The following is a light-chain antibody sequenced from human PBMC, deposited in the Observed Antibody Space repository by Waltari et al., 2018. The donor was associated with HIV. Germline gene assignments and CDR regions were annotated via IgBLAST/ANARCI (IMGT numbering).Light chain of an antibody. J-gene: IGLJ2*01. CDR1: KLGDKY. V-gene: IGLV3-1*01. CDR3: QAWDSSTVV. CDR2: QDT. Sequence: SYELTQPPSVSVSPGQTASITSSGDKLGDKYACWYQQKPGQSPVLVFYQDTKRPSGIPGRFSGSNSGNTATLTISGTQTLDEADYYCQAWDSSTVVFGGGTKLTVL.